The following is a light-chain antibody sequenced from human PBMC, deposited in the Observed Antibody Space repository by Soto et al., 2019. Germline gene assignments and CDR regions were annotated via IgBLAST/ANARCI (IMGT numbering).Light chain of an antibody. J-gene: IGKJ1*01. V-gene: IGKV1-5*03. CDR2: RAS. Sequence: IQMTQSPSTLSASVGDRVTITCRASQTISSWLAWYQQKPGKAPNLLIYRASTLESGVPSRFSGSGSGTEFTLTISSLQPDDFATYYCQQYNNYWRTFGQGTKVEIK. CDR1: QTISSW. CDR3: QQYNNYWRT.